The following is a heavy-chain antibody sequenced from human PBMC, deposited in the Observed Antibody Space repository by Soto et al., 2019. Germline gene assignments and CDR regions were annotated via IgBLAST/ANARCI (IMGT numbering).Heavy chain of an antibody. V-gene: IGHV1-69*01. CDR3: ARLPDVSHFYYSGMDV. CDR1: GGTFSSYA. CDR2: IIPIFGTA. J-gene: IGHJ6*02. Sequence: QVQLVQSGAEVKKPGSSVKVSCQASGGTFSSYAISWVRPAPGRGLEWMGGIIPIFGTANYAQKFQGRVTITADESTSTAYMELSSLRSENTAVYYCARLPDVSHFYYSGMDVWGQGTTVTVSS.